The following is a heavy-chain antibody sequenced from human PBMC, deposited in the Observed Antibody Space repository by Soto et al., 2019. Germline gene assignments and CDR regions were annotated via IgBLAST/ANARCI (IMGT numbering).Heavy chain of an antibody. CDR1: GFTFRSYA. V-gene: IGHV3-23*01. J-gene: IGHJ2*01. Sequence: DVQLLESGGGLVQPGGSLRLSCAASGFTFRSYAMSWVRQAPGKGLEWVSGISGSGISTHYADSVKGRFTVSRDNSKNTLYMQMNSLRADATAVYNCAKEPVGPDWYFDLWGRGTLVTVSS. CDR2: ISGSGIST. CDR3: AKEPVGPDWYFDL.